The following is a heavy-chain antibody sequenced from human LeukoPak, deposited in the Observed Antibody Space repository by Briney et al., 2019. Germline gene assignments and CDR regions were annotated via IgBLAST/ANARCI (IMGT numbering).Heavy chain of an antibody. J-gene: IGHJ4*02. D-gene: IGHD4-17*01. Sequence: GGSLRLSCAASGFTFSSYSMNWARQAPGKGLEWVSYISYSSSTIYYADSVKGRFTISRDNGKNSLYLQMNSLRAEYTAVYYCARDRLHYGEYEKTFDYWGQGTLVTVSS. CDR3: ARDRLHYGEYEKTFDY. V-gene: IGHV3-48*01. CDR2: ISYSSSTI. CDR1: GFTFSSYS.